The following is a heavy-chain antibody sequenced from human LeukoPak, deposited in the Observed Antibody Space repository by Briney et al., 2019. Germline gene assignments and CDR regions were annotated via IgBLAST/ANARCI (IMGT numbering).Heavy chain of an antibody. Sequence: AGGSLRLSCAASGFTFSTYAMSWVRQATGKGLEWVSSISGSGISTYYADSVRGRFTISRDNSKNKLYLQMSSLRAEDTALYSCAKNMARITMVRGVTTTPNWFDAWGKGTPVTVSS. D-gene: IGHD3-10*01. CDR3: AKNMARITMVRGVTTTPNWFDA. CDR2: ISGSGIST. J-gene: IGHJ5*01. V-gene: IGHV3-23*01. CDR1: GFTFSTYA.